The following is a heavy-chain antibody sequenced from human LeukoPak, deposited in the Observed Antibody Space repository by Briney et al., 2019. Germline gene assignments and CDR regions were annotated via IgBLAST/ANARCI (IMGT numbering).Heavy chain of an antibody. D-gene: IGHD6-19*01. CDR2: IKEDGSEK. CDR1: GFTFSNNW. CDR3: ATLRADSSGWYYFDY. V-gene: IGHV3-7*03. Sequence: PGGSLRLSCVASGFTFSNNWMSWVRQAPGKGLEWVANIKEDGSEKYYVDSVKGRFTISGDSAKNSLSLQMNSLRAEDTAVYYCATLRADSSGWYYFDYWGQGTLVTVSS. J-gene: IGHJ4*02.